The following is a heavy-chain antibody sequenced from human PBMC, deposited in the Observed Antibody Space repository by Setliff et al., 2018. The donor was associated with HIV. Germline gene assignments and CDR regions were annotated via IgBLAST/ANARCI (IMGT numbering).Heavy chain of an antibody. CDR3: AHVLVVVAAYYFDY. Sequence: SGPTLVNPTQTLTLTCTFSGFSLSTSGVGVGWIRQPPGKALEWLALFYWDDDKRYSPSLKSRLTITKDTSKNQVVLTMTNMDPVDTAPYYCAHVLVVVAAYYFDYWGQGTLVTVSS. V-gene: IGHV2-5*02. CDR2: FYWDDDK. J-gene: IGHJ4*02. CDR1: GFSLSTSGVG. D-gene: IGHD2-15*01.